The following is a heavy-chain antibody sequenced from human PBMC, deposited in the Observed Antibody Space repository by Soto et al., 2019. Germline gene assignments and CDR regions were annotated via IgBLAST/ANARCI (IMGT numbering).Heavy chain of an antibody. CDR1: GYRLTSYW. J-gene: IGHJ6*02. V-gene: IGHV5-51*01. CDR3: ATHRIAVAGTAATTYYYGMDV. CDR2: IYPGHSHT. D-gene: IGHD6-19*01. Sequence: GDSLNISSKGSGYRLTSYWNDWVSQMPAKVLVGRGIIYPGHSHTRYSPSFQGQVTISADXXIXTAYRQXSSLKSSDTAMYYGATHRIAVAGTAATTYYYGMDVWGQGTTVTVSS.